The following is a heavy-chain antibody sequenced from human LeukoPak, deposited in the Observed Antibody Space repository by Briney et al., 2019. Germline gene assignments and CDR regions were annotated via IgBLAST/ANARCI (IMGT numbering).Heavy chain of an antibody. V-gene: IGHV3-23*01. CDR1: GFTLSTYA. Sequence: GGSLRLSCAASGFTLSTYAMSWVRQTPGKGLEWVAATSSSDAGTYHADSVRGRFTISRDNSKNTLYLQMNSLRAEDAAVYFCAKAPVTSCRGAYCYPFDSWGQGTLVAVSS. CDR3: AKAPVTSCRGAYCYPFDS. CDR2: TSSSDAGT. D-gene: IGHD2-21*01. J-gene: IGHJ4*02.